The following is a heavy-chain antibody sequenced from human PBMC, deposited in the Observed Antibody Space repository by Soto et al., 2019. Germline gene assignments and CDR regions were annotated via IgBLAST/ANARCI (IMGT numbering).Heavy chain of an antibody. CDR1: GDSISTVDYF. J-gene: IGHJ5*01. D-gene: IGHD2-15*01. CDR2: IYKSATT. CDR3: ARGRYCLTGRCFPNWFDS. V-gene: IGHV4-30-4*01. Sequence: SETLSLTCSVPGDSISTVDYFWAWIRQPPGQALEYIGYIYKSATTYYNPSFESRVAISLDTSKSQFSLNVTSVTAADTAVYFCARGRYCLTGRCFPNWFDSWGQGTLVTVSS.